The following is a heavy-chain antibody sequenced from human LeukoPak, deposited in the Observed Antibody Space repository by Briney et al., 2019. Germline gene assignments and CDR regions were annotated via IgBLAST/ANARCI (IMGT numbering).Heavy chain of an antibody. V-gene: IGHV3-23*01. J-gene: IGHJ4*02. CDR3: AKSKLGYCSGGSCYPQYYFDY. CDR2: ISGSGGST. CDR1: GFTFSSYA. D-gene: IGHD2-15*01. Sequence: GGSLTLSCAASGFTFSSYAMSWVRHAPGEGLEWVSAISGSGGSTYYADSVKGRFTISRDNSKNTLYLQMNSLRAEDTAVYYCAKSKLGYCSGGSCYPQYYFDYWGQGTLVTVSS.